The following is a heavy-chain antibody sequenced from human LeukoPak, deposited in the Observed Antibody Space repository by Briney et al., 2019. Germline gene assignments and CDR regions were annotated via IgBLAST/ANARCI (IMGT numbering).Heavy chain of an antibody. CDR3: ARDRYCGGDCYSWGFDY. CDR2: ISGSGGST. Sequence: GGSLRLSCEVSGLTFSHYGIHWVRQAPGKGLEWVSAISGSGGSTYYADSVKGRFTISRDNSKNTLYLQMNSLRAEDTAVYYCARDRYCGGDCYSWGFDYWGQGTLVTVSS. V-gene: IGHV3-23*01. J-gene: IGHJ4*02. CDR1: GLTFSHYG. D-gene: IGHD2-21*02.